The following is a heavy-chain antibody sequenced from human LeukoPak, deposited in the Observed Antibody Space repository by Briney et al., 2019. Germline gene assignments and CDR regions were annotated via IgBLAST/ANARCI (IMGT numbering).Heavy chain of an antibody. CDR3: TPDLALLWKTTPEILDV. V-gene: IGHV3-15*01. Sequence: SGGSLGLSCAASGFTFSSYGMHWVRQAPGKGLEWVGRIRSKAHGETTDYTSPVKGRFSISRDDSENTLYLQMNSLKGEDTAIYYCTPDLALLWKTTPEILDVWGQGTMVTVSS. D-gene: IGHD2-21*01. CDR2: IRSKAHGETT. CDR1: GFTFSSYG. J-gene: IGHJ3*01.